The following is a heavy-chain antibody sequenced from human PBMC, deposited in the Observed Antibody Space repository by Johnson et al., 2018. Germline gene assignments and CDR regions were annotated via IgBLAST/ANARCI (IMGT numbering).Heavy chain of an antibody. D-gene: IGHD3-22*01. CDR1: GFTFSNYD. V-gene: IGHV3-13*01. Sequence: VQLVESGGGLIQPGGSLRLSCAASGFTFSNYDMHWVRQTTGKSLEWVSAIGTAGDTHYPASVKGRFTISRENAKNSLYLQMNSLRVAGTAVYYCARGYYYESSGYYARGAFDIWGQGTVVTVSS. CDR3: ARGYYYESSGYYARGAFDI. J-gene: IGHJ3*02. CDR2: IGTAGDT.